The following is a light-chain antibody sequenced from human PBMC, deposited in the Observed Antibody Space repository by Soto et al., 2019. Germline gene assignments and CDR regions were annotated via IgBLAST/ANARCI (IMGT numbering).Light chain of an antibody. CDR1: SIDVGRYND. V-gene: IGLV2-14*03. Sequence: QSVLTQPASVSGSPGQSITISCTGTSIDVGRYNDVSWYQQLPGKAPKLMIYDVSSRPSGVSDRFSGSKSGNTASLTISGLQADDEADYYCSSSTSSSTLAFGGGTKVTV. CDR3: SSSTSSSTLA. J-gene: IGLJ2*01. CDR2: DVS.